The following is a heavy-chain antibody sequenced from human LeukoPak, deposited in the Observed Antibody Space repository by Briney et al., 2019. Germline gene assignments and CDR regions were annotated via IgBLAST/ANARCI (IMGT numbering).Heavy chain of an antibody. CDR1: GGSFSGYY. D-gene: IGHD3-22*01. V-gene: IGHV4-34*01. Sequence: SETLSLTCAVYGGSFSGYYWSWIRQPPGKGLEWIGEINHSGSTNYNPSLKSRVTISVDTSKNQFSLKLSSVTAADTAVYYCARDPGYYDSSGYYTTNWFDPWGQGTLVTVSS. CDR3: ARDPGYYDSSGYYTTNWFDP. CDR2: INHSGST. J-gene: IGHJ5*02.